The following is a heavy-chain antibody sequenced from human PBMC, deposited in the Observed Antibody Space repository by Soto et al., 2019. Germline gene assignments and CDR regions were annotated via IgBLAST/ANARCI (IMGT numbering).Heavy chain of an antibody. CDR2: VYYSGRT. J-gene: IGHJ4*02. V-gene: IGHV4-59*01. D-gene: IGHD3-9*01. CDR1: GGSISSYY. CDR3: ARGGYDNLDY. Sequence: QVQLQESGPGLVKPSETLSLTCTVSGGSISSYYWSWIRQPPGKGLEWIGYVYYSGRTNYNPSAKSRVTISVDTSKNQFSLKLSSVTAADTAVYYCARGGYDNLDYWGQGALVTVSS.